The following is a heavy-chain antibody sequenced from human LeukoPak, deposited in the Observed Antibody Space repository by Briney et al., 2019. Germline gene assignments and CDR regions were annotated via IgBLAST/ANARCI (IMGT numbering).Heavy chain of an antibody. D-gene: IGHD6-19*01. V-gene: IGHV3-48*01. CDR1: GFTFSSYS. CDR2: ISGSSGTR. CDR3: ARAPYTSGWYRGDNDY. J-gene: IGHJ4*02. Sequence: GGSLILSCAASGFTFSSYSMNWVRQAPGKGLEWLSYISGSSGTRYYTDSVKGRFTISRDNAKSSLYLQMNSLRAEDTAVYYCARAPYTSGWYRGDNDYWGQGTLVTVSS.